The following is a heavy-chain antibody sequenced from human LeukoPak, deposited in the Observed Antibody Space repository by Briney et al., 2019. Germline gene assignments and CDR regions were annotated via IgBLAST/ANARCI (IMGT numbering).Heavy chain of an antibody. CDR3: ARDVRRSGSYYFDY. CDR2: IYYSGST. Sequence: SETLSLTCTVSGGSISSYYWSWIRQPPGKGLEWIGYIYYSGSTNYNPSLESRVTISVDTSKNQFSLKLSSVTAADTAVYYCARDVRRSGSYYFDYWGQGTLVAVSS. CDR1: GGSISSYY. J-gene: IGHJ4*02. V-gene: IGHV4-59*01. D-gene: IGHD1-26*01.